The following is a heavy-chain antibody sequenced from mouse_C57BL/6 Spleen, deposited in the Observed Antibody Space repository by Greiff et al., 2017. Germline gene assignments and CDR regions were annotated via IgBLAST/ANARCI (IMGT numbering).Heavy chain of an antibody. CDR2: IDPETGGT. J-gene: IGHJ2*01. CDR3: TRWTTVVFDY. Sequence: VQLQQSGAELVRPGASVTLSCKASGYTFTDYEMHWVKQTPVHGLEWIGAIDPETGGTAYNQKFKGKAILTADKSSSTAYMELRSLTSEDSAVYYCTRWTTVVFDYWGQGTTLTVSS. CDR1: GYTFTDYE. V-gene: IGHV1-15*01. D-gene: IGHD1-1*01.